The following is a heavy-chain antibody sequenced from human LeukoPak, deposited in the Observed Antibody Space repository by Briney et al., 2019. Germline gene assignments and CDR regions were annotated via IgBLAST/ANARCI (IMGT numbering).Heavy chain of an antibody. J-gene: IGHJ4*02. CDR2: IKQDESGK. D-gene: IGHD5-12*01. CDR3: ARDGGGYEYFDY. Sequence: GGSLRLSCAASGFTFSNYFMSWVRQSPGKGLEWVANIKQDESGKYYMDSVKGRFTVSRDNAKNSLYLQMNSLRAEDTAVYYCARDGGGYEYFDYWGQGTLVTVSS. CDR1: GFTFSNYF. V-gene: IGHV3-7*01.